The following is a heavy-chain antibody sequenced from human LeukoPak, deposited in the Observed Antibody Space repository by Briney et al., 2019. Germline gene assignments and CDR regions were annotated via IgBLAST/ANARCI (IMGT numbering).Heavy chain of an antibody. Sequence: GGSLRLSCEASGFTFTNYWMTWVRQVPGKGLEWVANVMPDGSERYYVASVKGRFTISRDNAKNSLYLQMTTLRAEDTAVYYCAELGITMIGGVWGKGTTVTISS. D-gene: IGHD3-10*02. V-gene: IGHV3-7*01. CDR3: AELGITMIGGV. CDR2: VMPDGSER. CDR1: GFTFTNYW. J-gene: IGHJ6*04.